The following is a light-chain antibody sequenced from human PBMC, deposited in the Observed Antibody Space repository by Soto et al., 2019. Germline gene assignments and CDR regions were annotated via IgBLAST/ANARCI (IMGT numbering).Light chain of an antibody. V-gene: IGKV1-33*01. CDR3: QQNDNLPPT. J-gene: IGKJ4*01. CDR1: QDISNY. Sequence: DILMTQSPSSLSVSVGDRATITCQASQDISNYLNWYQQKPGKAPKLLIYDASNLDTGVPSRFSGSGSGTDITSTSSRQQAEDIVTYCYQQNDNLPPTFGGGTKVEIK. CDR2: DAS.